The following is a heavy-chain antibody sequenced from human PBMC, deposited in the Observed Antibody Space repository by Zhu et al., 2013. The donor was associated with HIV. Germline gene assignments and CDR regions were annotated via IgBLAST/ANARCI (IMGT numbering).Heavy chain of an antibody. CDR3: ARGPLDYYDFWSGYSLDSFDY. J-gene: IGHJ4*02. Sequence: QVQLVQSGAEVKKPGASVKVSCKASGYTFTSYYMHWVRQATGQGLEWMGWMNPNSGNTGYAQKFQGRVTMTRNTSISTAYMELSSLRSEDTAVYYCARGPLDYYDFWSGYSLDSFDYWGQGTLVTVSS. CDR1: GYTFTSYY. CDR2: MNPNSGNT. V-gene: IGHV1-8*02. D-gene: IGHD3-3*01.